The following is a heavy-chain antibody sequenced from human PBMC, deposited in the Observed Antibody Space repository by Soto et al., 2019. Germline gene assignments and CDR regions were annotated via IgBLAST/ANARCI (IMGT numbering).Heavy chain of an antibody. CDR2: INSDGSST. CDR1: GFTFSSYW. CDR3: ASLAQVSYYYGMDV. V-gene: IGHV3-74*01. J-gene: IGHJ6*02. Sequence: EVQLVESGGGLVQPGGSLRLSCAASGFTFSSYWMHWVRQAPGKGLVWVSRINSDGSSTSYADSVKGRFTISRDNXMNTLYLQMNSLRAEDTAVYYCASLAQVSYYYGMDVWGQGTTVTVSS.